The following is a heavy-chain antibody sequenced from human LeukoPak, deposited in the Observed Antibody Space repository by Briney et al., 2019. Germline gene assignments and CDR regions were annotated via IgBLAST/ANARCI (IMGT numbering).Heavy chain of an antibody. CDR3: ARLSSATYNWFDP. D-gene: IGHD2/OR15-2a*01. CDR2: IYHSGST. V-gene: IGHV4-38-2*02. J-gene: IGHJ5*02. Sequence: SETLSLTCTVSGYSISSGYYWGWIRQPPGKGLEWIGSIYHSGSTYYNPSLKSRVTISVDTSKNQFSLKLSSVTAADTAVYYCARLSSATYNWFDPWGQGTLVTVSS. CDR1: GYSISSGYY.